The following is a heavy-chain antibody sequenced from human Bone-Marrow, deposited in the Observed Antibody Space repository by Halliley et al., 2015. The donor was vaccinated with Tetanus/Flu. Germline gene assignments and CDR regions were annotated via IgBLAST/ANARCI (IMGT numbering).Heavy chain of an antibody. CDR1: GFTLSSST. J-gene: IGHJ4*02. CDR3: ARPKGFGVFLRPFDH. CDR2: ITSGSTYI. D-gene: IGHD3-10*01. Sequence: SLRLSCETSGFTLSSSTMNWVRQAPGKGLEWVASITSGSTYIYYADSVKGRFTISRDNSKNSLFLQLSGLRVEDTAVYSCARPKGFGVFLRPFDHWGQGPLVTLSS. V-gene: IGHV3-21*01.